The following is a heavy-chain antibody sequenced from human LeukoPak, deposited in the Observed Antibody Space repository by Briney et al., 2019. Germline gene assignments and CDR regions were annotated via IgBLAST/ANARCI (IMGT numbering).Heavy chain of an antibody. Sequence: GGSLRLSCAASGVTVSGDFMGWVRQAPGKGLEWVSLISSDAITDYADSVKGRFTISRDNSKNTLYLQMNSLRAEDTAFYYCARGRGGDWGQGALVTVSS. D-gene: IGHD2-15*01. CDR1: GVTVSGDF. J-gene: IGHJ4*02. V-gene: IGHV3-53*01. CDR3: ARGRGGD. CDR2: ISSDAIT.